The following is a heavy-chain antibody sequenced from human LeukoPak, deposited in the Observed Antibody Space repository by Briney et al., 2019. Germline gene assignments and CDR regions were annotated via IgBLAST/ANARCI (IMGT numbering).Heavy chain of an antibody. CDR3: TKDTPILDY. CDR2: PNWSSGTI. CDR1: SFTIYDYA. V-gene: IGHV3-9*01. D-gene: IGHD3-9*01. Sequence: LCRTSSASSFTIYDYAMHWHPPAPGNGLKGGSSPNWSSGTIAYADSVKGPFTISRDNAKNSLYLQMASLTVEDTALYYCTKDTPILDYPGRGTLVTVSS. J-gene: IGHJ4*02.